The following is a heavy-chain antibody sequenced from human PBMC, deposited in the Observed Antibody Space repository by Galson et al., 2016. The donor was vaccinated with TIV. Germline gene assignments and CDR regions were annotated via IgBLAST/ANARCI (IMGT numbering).Heavy chain of an antibody. CDR3: ARSDKYYVERAGFDS. D-gene: IGHD2/OR15-2a*01. J-gene: IGHJ4*02. Sequence: SVKVSCKASGVIFSSNAFNWVRQAPGHGLEWVGGISPLFGTTNYAQRFQGRVTSSTDASKTTAYMELTSLTSEDTAVYFCARSDKYYVERAGFDSWGQGTLVTVSS. CDR1: GVIFSSNA. CDR2: ISPLFGTT. V-gene: IGHV1-69*05.